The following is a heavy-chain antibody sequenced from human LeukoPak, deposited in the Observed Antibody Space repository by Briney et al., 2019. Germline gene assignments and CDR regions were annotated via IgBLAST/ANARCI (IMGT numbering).Heavy chain of an antibody. CDR2: ISSSSSYI. Sequence: GGSLRLSCAASGFSFRNSWMSWVRQAPGKGLEWVSSISSSSSYIYYADSVKGRFTISRDNAKNSLYLQMNSLRAEDTAVYYCARDGQQLVLVGGNWFDPWGQGTLVTVSS. CDR3: ARDGQQLVLVGGNWFDP. J-gene: IGHJ5*02. V-gene: IGHV3-21*01. CDR1: GFSFRNSW. D-gene: IGHD6-13*01.